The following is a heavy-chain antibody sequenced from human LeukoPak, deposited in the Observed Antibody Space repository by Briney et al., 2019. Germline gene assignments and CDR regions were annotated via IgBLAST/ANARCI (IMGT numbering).Heavy chain of an antibody. CDR1: GYTFTGYC. V-gene: IGHV1-2*02. D-gene: IGHD3-10*01. J-gene: IGHJ5*02. CDR2: INPNSGGT. Sequence: ASVKVSCKASGYTFTGYCMHWVRQAPGQGLEWMGWINPNSGGTNYAQKFQGRVTMTRDTSISTAYMELSRLRSDDTAVYYCARDLNGYGSGSYYGWFDPWGQGTLVTVSS. CDR3: ARDLNGYGSGSYYGWFDP.